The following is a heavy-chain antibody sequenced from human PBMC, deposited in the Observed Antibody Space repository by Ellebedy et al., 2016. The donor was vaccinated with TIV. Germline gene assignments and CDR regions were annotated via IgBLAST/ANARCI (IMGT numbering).Heavy chain of an antibody. CDR1: GGTFSSYA. J-gene: IGHJ3*01. D-gene: IGHD2/OR15-2a*01. CDR2: ISAYNGNT. Sequence: AASVKVSCKASGGTFSSYAISWVRQAPGQGLEWMGWISAYNGNTNYAQKLQGRVTMTTDTSTSTDYMELRSLRSDDTAVYYCARDRIGGVWGQGTMVTVSS. V-gene: IGHV1-18*01. CDR3: ARDRIGGV.